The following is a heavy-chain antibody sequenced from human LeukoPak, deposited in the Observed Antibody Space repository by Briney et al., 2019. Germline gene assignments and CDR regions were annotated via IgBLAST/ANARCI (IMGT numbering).Heavy chain of an antibody. Sequence: PGGSLRLSCAASGFTFSKYGMNWVRQAPGKGPEWVSALSTSGDITYYADSVKGRFTISRDNSKNTLYLQMNSLRADDTAVYYCAKGGLVHRFDPWGQGTLVTVSS. CDR3: AKGGLVHRFDP. V-gene: IGHV3-23*01. J-gene: IGHJ5*02. CDR2: LSTSGDIT. CDR1: GFTFSKYG.